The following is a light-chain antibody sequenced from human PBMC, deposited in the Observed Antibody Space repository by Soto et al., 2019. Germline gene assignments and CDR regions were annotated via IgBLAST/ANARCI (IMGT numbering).Light chain of an antibody. V-gene: IGLV2-14*01. CDR1: SSDVGGYDY. Sequence: QSALTQPASVSGSPGQSITISCTGSSSDVGGYDYVSWYQQYPGKAPKLMIYDVSNRPSGVSNRFSGSKSGNTASLTISGLQADDEADYYWRSFTSITTRVFGTGTKVTVL. CDR2: DVS. CDR3: RSFTSITTRV. J-gene: IGLJ1*01.